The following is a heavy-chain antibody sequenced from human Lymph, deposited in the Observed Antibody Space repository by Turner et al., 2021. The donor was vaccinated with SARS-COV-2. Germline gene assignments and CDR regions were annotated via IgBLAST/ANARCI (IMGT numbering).Heavy chain of an antibody. J-gene: IGHJ5*02. Sequence: EVQLLEAGGGLVQPGGPLRPSCAASGFTLSSHPMSWGRQAPGRGVEWVSASSGSCASTYYADSVKGRYTISRDNSKNTLYLQMNSLRVEDTAVYYCAKDGFDGIYCGGGSCYSGWFDPWGQGTLVTVSS. CDR2: SSGSCAST. CDR1: GFTLSSHP. V-gene: IGHV3-23*01. CDR3: AKDGFDGIYCGGGSCYSGWFDP. D-gene: IGHD2-15*01.